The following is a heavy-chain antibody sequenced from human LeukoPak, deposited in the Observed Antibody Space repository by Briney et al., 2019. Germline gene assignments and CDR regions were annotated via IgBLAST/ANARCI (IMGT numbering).Heavy chain of an antibody. D-gene: IGHD3-3*01. CDR3: ARGRVLTYYDFWSGYETPFDY. CDR2: INHSGST. V-gene: IGHV4-34*01. Sequence: SETLSLTCAVYGGSFSGYYWSWIRQPPGKGLEWIGEINHSGSTNYNPSLKSRVTISVDTSKNQFSLKLSSVTAADTAVYSCARGRVLTYYDFWSGYETPFDYWGKGTLVTVSS. J-gene: IGHJ4*02. CDR1: GGSFSGYY.